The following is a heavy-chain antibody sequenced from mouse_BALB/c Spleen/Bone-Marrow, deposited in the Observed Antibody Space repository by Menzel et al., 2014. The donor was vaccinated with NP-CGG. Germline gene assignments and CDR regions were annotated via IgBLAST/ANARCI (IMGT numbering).Heavy chain of an antibody. Sequence: EVQLQQSGAELVRSGASVKLSCTASGFNIKDYYMHWVKQRPEQGLEWIGWIDPENGDTEYAPKFQGKATMTADTSSNTAYLQLSSLTSEDTAVYYYNRYDWYFDVWGAGTTVTVSS. J-gene: IGHJ1*01. CDR3: NRYDWYFDV. D-gene: IGHD2-14*01. CDR2: IDPENGDT. CDR1: GFNIKDYY. V-gene: IGHV14-4*02.